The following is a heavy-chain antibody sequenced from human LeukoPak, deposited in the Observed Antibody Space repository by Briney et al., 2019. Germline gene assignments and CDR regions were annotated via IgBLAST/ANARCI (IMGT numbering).Heavy chain of an antibody. Sequence: SETLSLTCTVSGGSISSYYWSWIRQPPGKGLEWIGYIYYSGSTNYNPSPKRRVTIPVATSKNQFSLKLSSVTAADTAVYYCARENSPEGSLYWYFDRWGRGTLVTVSS. D-gene: IGHD2-21*01. CDR1: GGSISSYY. V-gene: IGHV4-59*01. J-gene: IGHJ2*01. CDR3: ARENSPEGSLYWYFDR. CDR2: IYYSGST.